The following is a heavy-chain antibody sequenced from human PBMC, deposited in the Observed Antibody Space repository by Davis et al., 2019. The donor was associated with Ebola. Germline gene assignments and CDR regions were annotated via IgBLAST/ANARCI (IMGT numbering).Heavy chain of an antibody. J-gene: IGHJ4*02. CDR1: GFTFSSYS. CDR3: ARGFRGYCSSTSCYPLFDY. V-gene: IGHV3-21*04. Sequence: GGSLRLSCAASGFTFSSYSMNWVRQAPGKGLEWVSSISSSSSYIYYADSVKGRFTISRDNAKNSLYLQMNSLRSEDTAVYYCARGFRGYCSSTSCYPLFDYWGQGTLVTVSS. CDR2: ISSSSSYI. D-gene: IGHD2-2*01.